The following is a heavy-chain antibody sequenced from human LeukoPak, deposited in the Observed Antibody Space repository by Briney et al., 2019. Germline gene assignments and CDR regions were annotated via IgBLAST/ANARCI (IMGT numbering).Heavy chain of an antibody. CDR2: ISGSGGST. D-gene: IGHD3-9*01. Sequence: PGGSLRLSCVASGFTFNNYAMSWVRQAPGKGLEWVSAISGSGGSTYYADSVKGRFTISRDNSKNTLYLQMNSLRAEDTAVYYCAKHDILTGYPRFDYWGQGTLVTVSS. CDR1: GFTFNNYA. J-gene: IGHJ4*02. V-gene: IGHV3-23*01. CDR3: AKHDILTGYPRFDY.